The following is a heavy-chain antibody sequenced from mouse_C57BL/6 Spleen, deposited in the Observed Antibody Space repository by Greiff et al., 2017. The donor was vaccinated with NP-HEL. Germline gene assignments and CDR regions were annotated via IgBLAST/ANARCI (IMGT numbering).Heavy chain of an antibody. CDR3: ARDFITTARAMDY. J-gene: IGHJ4*01. CDR1: GYTFTSYW. CDR2: INPSSGYT. V-gene: IGHV1-7*01. D-gene: IGHD1-1*01. Sequence: QVQLQQSGAELAKPGASVKLSCKASGYTFTSYWMHWVKQRPGQGLEWIGYINPSSGYTKYNQKFKDKATLTADKSSSTAYMQLSSLTYEDSAVYYCARDFITTARAMDYWGQGTSVTVSS.